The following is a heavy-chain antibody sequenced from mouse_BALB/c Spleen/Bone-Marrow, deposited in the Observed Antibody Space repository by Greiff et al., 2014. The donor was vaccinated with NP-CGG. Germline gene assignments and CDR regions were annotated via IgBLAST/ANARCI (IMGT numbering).Heavy chain of an antibody. Sequence: EVMLVESGGGLVKPGGSLKLSCAASGFTSSSYTMSWVRQTPEKRLEWVATISSGGSYTYYPDSVKGRFTISRDNAKNTLYLQMSSLKSEDTAMYYCTRDGKGNYDYAMDYWGQGTSVIVSS. V-gene: IGHV5-6-4*01. J-gene: IGHJ4*01. CDR1: GFTSSSYT. CDR2: ISSGGSYT. CDR3: TRDGKGNYDYAMDY. D-gene: IGHD2-1*01.